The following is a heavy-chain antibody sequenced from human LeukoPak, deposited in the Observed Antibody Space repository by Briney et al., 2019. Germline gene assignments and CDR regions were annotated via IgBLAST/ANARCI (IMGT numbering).Heavy chain of an antibody. CDR2: IYYSGST. D-gene: IGHD2-2*01. Sequence: PSETLSLTCTVSGGSISSYYWSWIRQPPGKGLEWNGYIYYSGSTNYNPSLKSRVTISVDTSKNQFSLKLSSVTAADTAVYYCARLQYCSSTSCYGPEDYYGMDVWGQGTTVTVSS. V-gene: IGHV4-59*01. J-gene: IGHJ6*02. CDR3: ARLQYCSSTSCYGPEDYYGMDV. CDR1: GGSISSYY.